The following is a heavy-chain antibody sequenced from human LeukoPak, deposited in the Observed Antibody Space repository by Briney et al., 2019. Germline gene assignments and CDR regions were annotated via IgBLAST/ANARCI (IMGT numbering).Heavy chain of an antibody. CDR2: INPNSGNT. CDR1: GYTFTGYY. CDR3: ARGTSIRYSSSWYHGMDV. V-gene: IGHV1-18*04. Sequence: ASVKISCKASGYTFTGYYMHWVRQAPGQGLEWMGWINPNSGNTNYAQKLQGGVTMTTDTSTNTAYMELRSLRSDDTAVYYCARGTSIRYSSSWYHGMDVWGQGTTVTVSS. J-gene: IGHJ6*02. D-gene: IGHD6-13*01.